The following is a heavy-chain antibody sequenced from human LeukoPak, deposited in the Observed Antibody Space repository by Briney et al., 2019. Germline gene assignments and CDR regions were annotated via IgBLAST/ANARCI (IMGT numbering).Heavy chain of an antibody. V-gene: IGHV3-23*01. Sequence: PGGSLRLSCAASGFTFSSYAMSWVRQAPGKGLEWVSISSNSGSSTHYAGSVKSRFTISRDNSKDTLYLQMSSLRAEDTAVYHCARDPAMVVGMDVWGQGTTVAVSS. J-gene: IGHJ6*02. CDR3: ARDPAMVVGMDV. CDR1: GFTFSSYA. CDR2: SSNSGSST. D-gene: IGHD5-18*01.